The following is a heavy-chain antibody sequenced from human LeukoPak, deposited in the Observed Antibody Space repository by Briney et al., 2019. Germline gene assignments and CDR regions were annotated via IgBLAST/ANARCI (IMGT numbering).Heavy chain of an antibody. J-gene: IGHJ3*02. CDR1: GGSISSYD. CDR2: IYYSGST. CDR3: ARLHRGDDAFDI. V-gene: IGHV4-59*08. D-gene: IGHD3-10*01. Sequence: SETLSLTCTVSGGSISSYDWSWIRQPPGKGLEWIGYIYYSGSTNYNPSLKSRVTISVDTSKNHLSLKLSSVTAADTAVYYCARLHRGDDAFDIWGQGTMVTVSS.